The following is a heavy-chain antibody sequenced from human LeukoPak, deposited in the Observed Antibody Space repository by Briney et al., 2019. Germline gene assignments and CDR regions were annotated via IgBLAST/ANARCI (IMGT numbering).Heavy chain of an antibody. CDR3: AREEWELLWGYYYYYMDV. J-gene: IGHJ6*03. V-gene: IGHV4-61*02. CDR2: IYTSGST. Sequence: PSETLPLTCTVSGVSISSGSYYWSWLRQPAGKGLEWIGRIYTSGSTNYNPSLKSRVTISVDTSKNQFSLKLSSVTAADTAVYYCAREEWELLWGYYYYYMDVWGKGTTVTISS. CDR1: GVSISSGSYY. D-gene: IGHD1-26*01.